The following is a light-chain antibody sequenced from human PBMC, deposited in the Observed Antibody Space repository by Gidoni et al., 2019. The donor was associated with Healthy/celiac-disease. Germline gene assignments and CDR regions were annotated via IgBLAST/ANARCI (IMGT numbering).Light chain of an antibody. CDR1: QSVSSN. V-gene: IGKV3-15*01. J-gene: IGKJ3*01. CDR2: GAS. CDR3: QQYKNWPPA. Sequence: IVMTQSPATLSVSPGERATLSCRASQSVSSNLAWYQQKPGQAPRLLIYGASTRATGIPARFSGSGSGTEFTLTISSLQSEDFAVYYCQQYKNWPPAFGPGTKVDIK.